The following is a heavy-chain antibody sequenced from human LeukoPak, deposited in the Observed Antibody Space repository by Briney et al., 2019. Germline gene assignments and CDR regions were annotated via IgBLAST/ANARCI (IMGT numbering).Heavy chain of an antibody. J-gene: IGHJ4*02. CDR3: ARDKGGDGYNIIDY. CDR2: IYHSGST. V-gene: IGHV4-30-2*01. D-gene: IGHD5-24*01. Sequence: SETLSLTCAVSGGSISSGGYSWSWIRQPPGKGLEWIGYIYHSGSTYYNPSLKSRVTISVDRSKNQFSLKPSSVTAADTAVYYCARDKGGDGYNIIDYWGQGTLVTVSS. CDR1: GGSISSGGYS.